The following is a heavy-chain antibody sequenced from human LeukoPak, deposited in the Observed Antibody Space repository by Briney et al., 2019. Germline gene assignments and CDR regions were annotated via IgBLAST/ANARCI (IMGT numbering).Heavy chain of an antibody. D-gene: IGHD5-18*01. CDR1: GGSVSSGSYY. J-gene: IGHJ6*02. V-gene: IGHV4-61*01. CDR2: IYYSGST. CDR3: ARDIGYSYGLDYYYGMDV. Sequence: SETLSLTCTVSGGSVSSGSYYWSWIRQPPGKGLEWIGYIYYSGSTNYNPSLKSRVTISVDTSKNQFSLKLSSVTAADTAVYYCARDIGYSYGLDYYYGMDVWGQGTTVTVSS.